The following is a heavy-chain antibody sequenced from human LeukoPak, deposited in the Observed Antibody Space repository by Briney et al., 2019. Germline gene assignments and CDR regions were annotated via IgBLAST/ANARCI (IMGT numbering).Heavy chain of an antibody. CDR3: ARTAEYSSGWYIDS. Sequence: SETLSLTCTVSGGSISSYYWSWIRQPPGKGVEWIGYIYYSGSTNYNPSLKSRVTISVDTSKNQFSLKLSSVTAADTAVYYCARTAEYSSGWYIDSWGQGILVTVSS. CDR2: IYYSGST. V-gene: IGHV4-59*01. CDR1: GGSISSYY. D-gene: IGHD6-19*01. J-gene: IGHJ4*02.